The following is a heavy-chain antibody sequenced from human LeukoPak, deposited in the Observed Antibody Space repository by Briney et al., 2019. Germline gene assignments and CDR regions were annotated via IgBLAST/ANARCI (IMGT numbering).Heavy chain of an antibody. Sequence: HPGGSLRLSCAASGFTFSSYEMNWVRQAPGKGLEWVSYISSSGSTIYYADSVKGRFTISRDNAKNPLYLQMNSLRAEDTAVYYCARAHPYCSGGSCYNQNRYYYYYYMDVWGKGTTVTVSS. D-gene: IGHD2-15*01. J-gene: IGHJ6*03. CDR3: ARAHPYCSGGSCYNQNRYYYYYYMDV. CDR2: ISSSGSTI. CDR1: GFTFSSYE. V-gene: IGHV3-48*03.